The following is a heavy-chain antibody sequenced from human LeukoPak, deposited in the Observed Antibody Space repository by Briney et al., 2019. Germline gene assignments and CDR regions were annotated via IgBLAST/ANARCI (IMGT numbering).Heavy chain of an antibody. CDR2: INPKTGDT. D-gene: IGHD3-22*01. V-gene: IGHV1-2*02. J-gene: IGHJ3*02. Sequence: ASVKVSCKASGYTFTGYYMYWVRQAPGQGLEWMGWINPKTGDTKYVQKFQGRVTMTRDTSINTAYMELSSLRSDDTAIYYCTRDSYYYESSAETNNAFDIWGQGTMVTVSS. CDR1: GYTFTGYY. CDR3: TRDSYYYESSAETNNAFDI.